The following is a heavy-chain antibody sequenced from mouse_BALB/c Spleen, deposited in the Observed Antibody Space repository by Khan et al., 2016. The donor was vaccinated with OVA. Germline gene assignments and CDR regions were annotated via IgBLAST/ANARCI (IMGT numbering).Heavy chain of an antibody. V-gene: IGHV1-4*01. CDR2: INPRSGYT. D-gene: IGHD1-2*01. J-gene: IGHJ4*01. Sequence: VQLQESGAEPARPGASVKMSCTASGYTFTSNTMHWIKQRPGQGLEWIGYINPRSGYTNYNQKFNDKATLTADNSSSTAYIQLSSLSSADSAVYYGARKATAYAMDYWGQGTSVTVSS. CDR1: GYTFTSNT. CDR3: ARKATAYAMDY.